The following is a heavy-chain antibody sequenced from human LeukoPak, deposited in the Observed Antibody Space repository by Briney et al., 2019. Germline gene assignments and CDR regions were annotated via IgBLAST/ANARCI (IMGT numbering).Heavy chain of an antibody. CDR3: ARHRENGSGKYYYYYMDV. D-gene: IGHD3-10*01. CDR2: IYYSGST. Sequence: SETLSLTCTVSGGSISSSSYYWGWIRQPPGKGLEWIGSIYYSGSTYYNPSLKSRVTISVDTSKNQLSLKLSSVTAADTAVYYCARHRENGSGKYYYYYMDVWGKGTTVTISS. J-gene: IGHJ6*03. CDR1: GGSISSSSYY. V-gene: IGHV4-39*01.